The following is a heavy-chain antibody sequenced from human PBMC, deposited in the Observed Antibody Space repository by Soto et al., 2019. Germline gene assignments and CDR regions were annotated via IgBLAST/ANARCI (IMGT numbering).Heavy chain of an antibody. J-gene: IGHJ4*02. D-gene: IGHD2-2*01. CDR1: GFTFSSNW. CDR3: AREVVVSRGASYFGY. V-gene: IGHV3-7*04. Sequence: PGGSLRLSCVRSGFTFSSNWMAWVRQAPGKGLEWVANIRQDGSEINYVDSVKGRFTISRDNTKNSLYLQMNSLRAEDTAIYYCAREVVVSRGASYFGYWGPGTLVTVSS. CDR2: IRQDGSEI.